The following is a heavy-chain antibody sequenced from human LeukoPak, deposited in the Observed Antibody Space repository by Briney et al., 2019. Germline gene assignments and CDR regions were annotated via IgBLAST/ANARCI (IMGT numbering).Heavy chain of an antibody. D-gene: IGHD5-12*01. J-gene: IGHJ4*02. V-gene: IGHV3-21*01. CDR2: ISSSSSYI. CDR1: GFTFSSYS. Sequence: PGGSLRLSCAAPGFTFSSYSMNWVRQAPGKGLEWVSSISSSSSYIYYADSVKGRFTISRDNAKNSLYLQMNSLRAEDTAVYYCARDPSAGGYYFDYWGQGTLVTVSS. CDR3: ARDPSAGGYYFDY.